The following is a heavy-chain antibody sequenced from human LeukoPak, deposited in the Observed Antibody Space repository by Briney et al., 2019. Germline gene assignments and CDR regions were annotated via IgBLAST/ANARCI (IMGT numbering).Heavy chain of an antibody. D-gene: IGHD3-10*01. CDR3: VKGFVHPTYYFDY. CDR2: ITGSGDGT. V-gene: IGHV3-23*01. J-gene: IGHJ4*02. Sequence: GGPLRLSCAASGFTCSNYAMMWVRQAPGKRLDGVSSITGSGDGTYYADSVRGRFTISRDNSENTLYLQLNSLRAEDTAVYFCVKGFVHPTYYFDYWGQGTLVTVSS. CDR1: GFTCSNYA.